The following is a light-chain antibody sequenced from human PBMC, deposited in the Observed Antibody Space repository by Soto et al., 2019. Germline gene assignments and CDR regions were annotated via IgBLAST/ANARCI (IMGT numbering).Light chain of an antibody. CDR1: QSVSTS. J-gene: IGKJ1*01. V-gene: IGKV3-20*01. Sequence: EFVLTQSPGTLSLSPGERATLSCRASQSVSTSVGWYQQKPGQAPRLLIYGASNRATGIPDRFSGSGSGTDFTLTISRLEPEDFAVYYCQQYDRSPRTFGQGTKVDIK. CDR3: QQYDRSPRT. CDR2: GAS.